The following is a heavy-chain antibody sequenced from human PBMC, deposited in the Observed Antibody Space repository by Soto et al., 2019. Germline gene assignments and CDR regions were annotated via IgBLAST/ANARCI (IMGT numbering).Heavy chain of an antibody. V-gene: IGHV3-23*01. CDR3: AKEAYGDSPLYYGMDV. CDR1: GFTFSSYA. D-gene: IGHD2-21*02. CDR2: ISGSGGST. J-gene: IGHJ6*01. Sequence: GGSLRLSCAASGFTFSSYAMSWVRQAPGKGLEWVSAISGSGGSTYYADSVRGRFTISRDNSKNTLYLQMNSLRAEDTAVYYCAKEAYGDSPLYYGMDVWGQGTTVTVSS.